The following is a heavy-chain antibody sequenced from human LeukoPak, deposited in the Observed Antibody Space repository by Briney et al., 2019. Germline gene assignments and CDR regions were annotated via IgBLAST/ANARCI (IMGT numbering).Heavy chain of an antibody. CDR2: IKQDGSEK. J-gene: IGHJ4*02. CDR1: GFTFSSYW. CDR3: AREETYYYGSGSYSIDY. Sequence: GGCLRLSCAASGFTFSSYWMSWVRQAPGKGLEWVANIKQDGSEKYYVDSVKGRFTISRDNAKNSLYLQMNSLRAEDTAVYYCAREETYYYGSGSYSIDYWGQGTLVTVSS. D-gene: IGHD3-10*01. V-gene: IGHV3-7*01.